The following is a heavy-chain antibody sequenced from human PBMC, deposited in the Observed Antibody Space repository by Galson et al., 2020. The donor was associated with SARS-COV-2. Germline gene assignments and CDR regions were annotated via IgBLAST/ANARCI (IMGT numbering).Heavy chain of an antibody. CDR1: SGSISRGGYS. Sequence: SETLSLTCAVSSGSISRGGYSWSWLRPPPGKGLEWLGYIYYSGHNYYNPSLKGRLTITEDDSRSQFSLKLASVTAADTAVYYCATVEMATMNFNYWGQGTLGTVSS. J-gene: IGHJ4*02. CDR3: ATVEMATMNFNY. D-gene: IGHD5-12*01. CDR2: IYYSGHN. V-gene: IGHV4-30-2*01.